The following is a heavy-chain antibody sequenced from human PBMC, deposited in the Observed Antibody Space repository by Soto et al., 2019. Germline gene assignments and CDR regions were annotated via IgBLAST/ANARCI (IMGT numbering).Heavy chain of an antibody. CDR1: GGSVSNKTYY. D-gene: IGHD3-9*01. CDR3: ARTTAVPNTLRSRYFFDF. J-gene: IGHJ4*02. CDR2: FYYSGTT. V-gene: IGHV4-61*01. Sequence: QVQLQESGPGLLKPSETLSLTCSVSGGSVSNKTYYWSWIRQPPGKRLEWIGYFYYSGTTNYNPSLKSRVTISVDMSKNQFSLRLTSVTAADTALYYCARTTAVPNTLRSRYFFDFWGQGTLVTVSS.